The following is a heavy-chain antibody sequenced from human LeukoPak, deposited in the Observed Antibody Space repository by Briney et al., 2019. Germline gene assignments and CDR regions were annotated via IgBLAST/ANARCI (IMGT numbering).Heavy chain of an antibody. V-gene: IGHV3-21*01. CDR3: ARDSAILRFLEWLS. CDR2: ISSSSSYI. Sequence: PGGSLRLSCAASGFTFSSYSMNWVRQAPGKGLEWVSSISSSSSYIYYADSVKGRFTISRDNAKNSLYLQMNSLRAEDTAVYYCARDSAILRFLEWLSWGQGTLVTVSS. J-gene: IGHJ5*02. D-gene: IGHD3-3*01. CDR1: GFTFSSYS.